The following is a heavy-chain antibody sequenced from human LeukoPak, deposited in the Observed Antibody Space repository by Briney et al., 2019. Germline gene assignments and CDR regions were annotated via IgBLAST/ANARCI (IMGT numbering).Heavy chain of an antibody. V-gene: IGHV3-53*01. Sequence: PGGSLRLSCAASGFIVSNIYMSWVRQAPGKGLEWVSVIYSGGSTYYAESVKGRFTISRDNSKNTLYLQMNSLRVEDTAVYYCTRDSDGDYSPFDYWGQGTLATVSS. CDR3: TRDSDGDYSPFDY. J-gene: IGHJ4*02. D-gene: IGHD4-17*01. CDR1: GFIVSNIY. CDR2: IYSGGST.